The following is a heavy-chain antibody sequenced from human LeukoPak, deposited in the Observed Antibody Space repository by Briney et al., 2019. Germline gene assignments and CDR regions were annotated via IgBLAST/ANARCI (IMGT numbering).Heavy chain of an antibody. CDR1: GYTFTSYD. D-gene: IGHD6-13*01. J-gene: IGHJ6*02. CDR3: ARGLAYSSSWRYYYYGMDV. V-gene: IGHV1-8*01. CDR2: MNPNSGNT. Sequence: VSVKVSCKASGYTFTSYDINWVRQATGQGLEWMGWMNPNSGNTGYAQKFQGRVTMTRNTSISTAYMELSSLRSEDTAVYYCARGLAYSSSWRYYYYGMDVWGQGTTVTVSS.